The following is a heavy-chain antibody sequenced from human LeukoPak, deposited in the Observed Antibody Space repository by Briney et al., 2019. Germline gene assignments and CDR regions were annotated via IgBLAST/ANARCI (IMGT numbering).Heavy chain of an antibody. Sequence: GGSLRLSCAPSAFTFSIYAMTWVRQAPGRGLEWVSSITVSSGTTNYADSVKGRFTISRDNSKNTLYLQMNSLRADDTAIYYCAKDPNGDYIGASDSWGQGTLVTVSS. CDR1: AFTFSIYA. D-gene: IGHD2-8*01. J-gene: IGHJ3*02. CDR3: AKDPNGDYIGASDS. V-gene: IGHV3-23*01. CDR2: ITVSSGTT.